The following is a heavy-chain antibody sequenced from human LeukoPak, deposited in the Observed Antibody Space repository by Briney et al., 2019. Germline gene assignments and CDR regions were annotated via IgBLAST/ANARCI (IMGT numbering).Heavy chain of an antibody. CDR3: ASWYYYDSSGYDILIDY. CDR1: GGSFSGYY. V-gene: IGHV4-34*01. J-gene: IGHJ4*02. D-gene: IGHD3-22*01. CDR2: INHSGST. Sequence: SETLSLTCAVYGGSFSGYYWGWIRQPPGKGLEWIGEINHSGSTNYNPSLKSRVTISVDTSKNQFSLKLSSVTAADTAVYYCASWYYYDSSGYDILIDYWGQGTLVTVSS.